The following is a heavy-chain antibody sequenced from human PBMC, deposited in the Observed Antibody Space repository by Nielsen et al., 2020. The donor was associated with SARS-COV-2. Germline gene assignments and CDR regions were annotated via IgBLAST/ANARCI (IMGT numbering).Heavy chain of an antibody. D-gene: IGHD7-27*01. CDR2: IRRDGGAR. J-gene: IGHJ5*02. V-gene: IGHV3-7*03. Sequence: GESLKISCVGSGFSLSNYWMSWVRQAPGKGLEWVANIRRDGGARFYVDSVEGRFTISRDNAKNSLYLQMNSLRAEDTAVYYCARTDPGVPTWGQGTLVTVSS. CDR1: GFSLSNYW. CDR3: ARTDPGVPT.